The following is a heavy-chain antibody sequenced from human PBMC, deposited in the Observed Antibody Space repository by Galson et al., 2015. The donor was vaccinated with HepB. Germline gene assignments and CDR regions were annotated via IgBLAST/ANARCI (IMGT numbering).Heavy chain of an antibody. J-gene: IGHJ4*02. V-gene: IGHV1-69*13. CDR3: ARDLTSGHYYGSGSYYRLGLWY. D-gene: IGHD3-10*01. Sequence: SVKVSCKASGGTFSSYAISWVRQAPGQGLEWMGGIIPIFGTANYAQKFQGRVTITADESTSTAYMELSSLRSEDTAVYYCARDLTSGHYYGSGSYYRLGLWYWGQGTLVTVSS. CDR2: IIPIFGTA. CDR1: GGTFSSYA.